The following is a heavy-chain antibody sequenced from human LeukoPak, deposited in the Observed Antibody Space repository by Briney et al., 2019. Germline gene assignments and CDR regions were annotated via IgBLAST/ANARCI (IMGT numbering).Heavy chain of an antibody. CDR2: IKSDGSST. CDR1: GFTFRSYW. CDR3: ARGATYAYYFDL. J-gene: IGHJ4*02. V-gene: IGHV3-74*01. Sequence: PGGSLRLSCAASGFTFRSYWMHWVRQAPGKGLVWVSRIKSDGSSTNYADFVEGRFTISRDNAKNTVYLQINSLRAEDTAVYYCARGATYAYYFDLWGQGTLVTVSS. D-gene: IGHD1-26*01.